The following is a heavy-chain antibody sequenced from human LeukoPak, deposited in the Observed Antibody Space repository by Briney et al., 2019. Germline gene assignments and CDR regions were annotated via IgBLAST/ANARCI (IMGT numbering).Heavy chain of an antibody. J-gene: IGHJ4*02. V-gene: IGHV3-53*01. CDR2: IYSGGST. CDR3: ARVLGSVLDY. D-gene: IGHD3-10*01. CDR1: GFAVSSNY. Sequence: GGSLRLSCAASGFAVSSNYMSWVRQAPGKGLEWVSIIYSGGSTYYADSVKGRFTISRDNSKNTLSLQLNSLRAEDTAVYYCARVLGSVLDYWGQGTLVTVSS.